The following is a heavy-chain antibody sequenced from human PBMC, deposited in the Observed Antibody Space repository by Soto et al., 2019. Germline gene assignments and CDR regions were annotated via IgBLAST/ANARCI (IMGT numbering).Heavy chain of an antibody. Sequence: GESLKISCKGSGYSFTSYWIGWVRQMPGKGLEWMGIIYPGDSDTRYSPSFQGQVNISADKSISTAYMQWSSLKASDTAMYYCARHQSSGWTSHWYFDLWGRGTLVTVSS. V-gene: IGHV5-51*01. CDR1: GYSFTSYW. CDR2: IYPGDSDT. D-gene: IGHD6-19*01. CDR3: ARHQSSGWTSHWYFDL. J-gene: IGHJ2*01.